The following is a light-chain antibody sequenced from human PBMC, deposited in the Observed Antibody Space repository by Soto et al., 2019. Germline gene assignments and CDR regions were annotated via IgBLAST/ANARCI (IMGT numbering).Light chain of an antibody. CDR3: QQYGSSQIT. J-gene: IGKJ5*01. V-gene: IGKV3-15*01. CDR2: GAS. Sequence: EIVMTQSPATLSVSPGERATLSCRASQSVSSNLAWYQQKHGQAPRLLIYGASTRATGIPARFSGSGSGTDFTLTISRLEPEDFAVYYCQQYGSSQITFGQGTRLEIK. CDR1: QSVSSN.